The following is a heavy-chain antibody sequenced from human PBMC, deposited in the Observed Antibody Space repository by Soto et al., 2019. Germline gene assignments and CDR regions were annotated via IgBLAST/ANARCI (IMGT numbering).Heavy chain of an antibody. Sequence: SLKVSCKASGGTFSSYAISWVRQAPGQGLEWMGGIIPIFGTANYAQKFQGRVTITADESTSTAYMELSSLRSEDTAVYYCARDVPPNYYDSSGYYYVDWGQGTLVNVSS. J-gene: IGHJ4*02. CDR3: ARDVPPNYYDSSGYYYVD. CDR1: GGTFSSYA. CDR2: IIPIFGTA. D-gene: IGHD3-22*01. V-gene: IGHV1-69*13.